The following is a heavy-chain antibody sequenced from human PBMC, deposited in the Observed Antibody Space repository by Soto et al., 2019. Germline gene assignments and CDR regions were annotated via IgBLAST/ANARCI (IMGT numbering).Heavy chain of an antibody. CDR2: ISYDGTNN. CDR3: ARDKTGLYQEACDD. CDR1: GFIFSDYV. V-gene: IGHV3-30*04. Sequence: QVQLVQSGGGVVQPGTSLRLSCAASGFIFSDYVMYWFRQTPGKGLEWMAVISYDGTNNHYANSVKGRFFISRDNSKNTLSLQMSSLSPEDSAIYSCARDKTGLYQEACDDWGRGTLVAVSS. J-gene: IGHJ1*01. D-gene: IGHD1-1*01.